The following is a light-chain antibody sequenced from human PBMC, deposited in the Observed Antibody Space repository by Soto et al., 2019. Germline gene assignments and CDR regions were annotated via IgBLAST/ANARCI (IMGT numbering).Light chain of an antibody. V-gene: IGKV4-1*01. CDR1: HSIFFSSNNKNY. Sequence: DIVMTQSPDSLAVSLGERATIHCKSSHSIFFSSNNKNYLAWYQQKPGQPPKLLIYWASTLESGVPDRFSGGGSGTDFTLTISSLQAEDVAIYLCHQYYINPPTFGQGTKVEIK. CDR2: WAS. CDR3: HQYYINPPT. J-gene: IGKJ1*01.